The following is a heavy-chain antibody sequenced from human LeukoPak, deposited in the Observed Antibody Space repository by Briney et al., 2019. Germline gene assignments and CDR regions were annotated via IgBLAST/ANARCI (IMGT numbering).Heavy chain of an antibody. V-gene: IGHV3-9*01. CDR2: ISWNSGSI. Sequence: GGSLRLSCAASGFTFSSYWMHWVRQAPGKGLEWVSGISWNSGSIGYADSVKGRFTISGDNAKNSLYLQMNSLRAEDTALYYCAKEAYYYYYMDVWGKGTTVTISS. CDR1: GFTFSSYW. J-gene: IGHJ6*03. CDR3: AKEAYYYYYMDV.